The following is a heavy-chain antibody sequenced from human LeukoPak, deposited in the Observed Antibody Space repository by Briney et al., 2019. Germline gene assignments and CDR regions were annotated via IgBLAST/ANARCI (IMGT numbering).Heavy chain of an antibody. D-gene: IGHD5-12*01. CDR3: ARNSGYVLNWFDP. CDR1: GGSISSGSYY. Sequence: SETLSLTCTVSGGSISSGSYYWSWIRQPAGKGLEWIGRIYTSGSTNYNPSLKSRVTISVDTSNNQFSLKLSSVTAADTAVYYCARNSGYVLNWFDPWGQGTLVTVSP. V-gene: IGHV4-61*02. J-gene: IGHJ5*02. CDR2: IYTSGST.